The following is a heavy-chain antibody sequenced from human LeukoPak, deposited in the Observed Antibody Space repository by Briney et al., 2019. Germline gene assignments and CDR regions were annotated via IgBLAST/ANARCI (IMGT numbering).Heavy chain of an antibody. D-gene: IGHD3-22*01. CDR1: GGSISTYY. V-gene: IGHV4-59*01. CDR2: IYYSGST. Sequence: SETLSLTCTVSGGSISTYYWSWIRQPPGKGLEWIGHIYYSGSTNYNPSLKSRVTIAVDMSKNHFSLKLSSVTAADTAVYYCTRNYDSSSYTTFGYWGRGTLVTVSS. J-gene: IGHJ4*02. CDR3: TRNYDSSSYTTFGY.